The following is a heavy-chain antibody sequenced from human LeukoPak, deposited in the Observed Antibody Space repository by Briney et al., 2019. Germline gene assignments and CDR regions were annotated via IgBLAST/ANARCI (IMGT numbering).Heavy chain of an antibody. D-gene: IGHD6-13*01. J-gene: IGHJ5*02. CDR2: IYYSGST. V-gene: IGHV4-39*07. CDR1: GGSISSSSYY. Sequence: PSETLSLTCTVSGGSISSSSYYWGWIRQPPGKGLEWIGSIYYSGSTYYNPSLKSRVTISVDTSKNQFSLKLSSVTAADTAVYYCAREGRGYSRSNWFDPWGQGTLVTVSS. CDR3: AREGRGYSRSNWFDP.